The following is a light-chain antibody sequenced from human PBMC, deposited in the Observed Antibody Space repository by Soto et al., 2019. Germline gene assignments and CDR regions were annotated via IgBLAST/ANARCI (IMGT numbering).Light chain of an antibody. J-gene: IGLJ2*01. V-gene: IGLV2-23*01. CDR3: CSYAGSSTVV. Sequence: QSVLTQPASASGSPGQSITISCTGTGREVGSYNLVSWYQHRPAKTPKLMIYEGSKRPSGVTKRFSGSKAGNAASLTTSGLQGEDEADYYCCSYAGSSTVVFGGGTKFTVL. CDR2: EGS. CDR1: GREVGSYNL.